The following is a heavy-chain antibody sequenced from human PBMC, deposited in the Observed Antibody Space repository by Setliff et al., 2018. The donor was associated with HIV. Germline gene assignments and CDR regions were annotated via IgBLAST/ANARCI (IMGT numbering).Heavy chain of an antibody. CDR3: ARGLRGVVKGRYYYMDV. CDR1: GYTFTTYY. V-gene: IGHV1-46*01. D-gene: IGHD3-10*01. Sequence: ASVKVSCKASGYTFTTYYIHWVRRAPGQGLEWLAVINPGGGNTNYAQKFQGRVTVTRDTSTSTVYMDLSSLKSDDTAVYFCARGLRGVVKGRYYYMDVWGKGTTVTVS. J-gene: IGHJ6*03. CDR2: INPGGGNT.